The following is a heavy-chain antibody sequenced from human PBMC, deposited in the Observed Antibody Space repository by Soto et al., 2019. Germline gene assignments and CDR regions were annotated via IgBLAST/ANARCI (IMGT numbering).Heavy chain of an antibody. J-gene: IGHJ4*02. CDR2: INVGNGNT. CDR1: GYTFTSHA. V-gene: IGHV1-3*01. D-gene: IGHD1-1*01. Sequence: QVQLVQSGTEVKKSGASMKISCKASGYTFTSHAVHWVRQAPGQRLEWIGWINVGNGNTKYSQTCQGRVTITRDTSANTAYMEQSSMGFEDTAVYYFAKRTGRYFDYWCQGTPVTVSS. CDR3: AKRTGRYFDY.